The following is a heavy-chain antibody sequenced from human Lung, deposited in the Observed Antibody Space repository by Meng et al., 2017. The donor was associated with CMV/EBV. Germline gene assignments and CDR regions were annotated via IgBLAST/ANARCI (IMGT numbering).Heavy chain of an antibody. CDR2: IWFDGSSK. D-gene: IGHD1-1*01. CDR1: GLSTYG. CDR3: AKDGKSGGYFDY. J-gene: IGHJ4*02. Sequence: QGQRVGAGGGVVQPGGSLRLSCGASGLSTYGMHWVRQVPGKGLEWVAFIWFDGSSKYYADSVKGRFSISRDNSKNTLYLQMNSLRPEDTGVYYCAKDGKSGGYFDYWGQGTLVTVSS. V-gene: IGHV3-30*02.